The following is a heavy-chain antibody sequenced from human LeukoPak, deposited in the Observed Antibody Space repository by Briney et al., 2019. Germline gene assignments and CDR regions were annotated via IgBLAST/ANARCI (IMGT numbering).Heavy chain of an antibody. CDR1: GYSISSGYY. D-gene: IGHD3-10*02. J-gene: IGHJ4*02. V-gene: IGHV4-38-2*01. Sequence: SETLSLTCAVSGYSISSGYYWGWIRQSPGKGLEWIGSIYHSGSTYYNPSLKSRVTISVDTSKNQFSLKLSSVTAADTAVYYCARVVHGSGFDYWGQGTLVTVSS. CDR2: IYHSGST. CDR3: ARVVHGSGFDY.